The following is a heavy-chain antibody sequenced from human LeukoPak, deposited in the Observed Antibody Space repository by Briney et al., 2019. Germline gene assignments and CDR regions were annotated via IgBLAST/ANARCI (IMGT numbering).Heavy chain of an antibody. V-gene: IGHV3-23*01. Sequence: GGSLRLSCAASGFTFSSYTMSWVRQAPGKGLEWVSGVSGSGGSTHYADSVKGRFTISRDNSKNTLYLQMNSLGAEDTAVYYCAASLPNIVVVPATKGPFGYWGQGTLVTVSS. CDR2: VSGSGGST. D-gene: IGHD2-2*01. CDR1: GFTFSSYT. CDR3: AASLPNIVVVPATKGPFGY. J-gene: IGHJ4*02.